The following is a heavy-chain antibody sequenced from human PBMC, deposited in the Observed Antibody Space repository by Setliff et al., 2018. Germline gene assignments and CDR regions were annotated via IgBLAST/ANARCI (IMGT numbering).Heavy chain of an antibody. CDR1: DFSINSGYY. D-gene: IGHD4-17*01. J-gene: IGHJ4*02. Sequence: SETLSLTCSVSDFSINSGYYWGWIRQSPGEGLEWIGSIYRNGSTYYNPSLKSRVTISVDTSKNQLSLKLNSVTAADTAVYYCARQIDYGDFQYFDYWGQGTLVTVSS. CDR3: ARQIDYGDFQYFDY. CDR2: IYRNGST. V-gene: IGHV4-38-2*01.